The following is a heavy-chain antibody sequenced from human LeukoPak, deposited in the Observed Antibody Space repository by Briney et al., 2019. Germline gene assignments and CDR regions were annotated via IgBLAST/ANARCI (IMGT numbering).Heavy chain of an antibody. Sequence: KSSETLSLTCTVSGGSISSGDYYWSWIRQPPGKGLEWIGYIYYSGSTYYNPSLKSRVTISVDTSKNQFSLKLSSVTAADTAVYYCARGSLLWFGETPMDVWGQGTTVTVSS. D-gene: IGHD3-10*01. CDR1: GGSISSGDYY. CDR2: IYYSGST. V-gene: IGHV4-30-4*01. CDR3: ARGSLLWFGETPMDV. J-gene: IGHJ6*02.